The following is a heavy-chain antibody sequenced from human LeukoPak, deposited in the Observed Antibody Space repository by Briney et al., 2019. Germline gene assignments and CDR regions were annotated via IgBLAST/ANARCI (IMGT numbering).Heavy chain of an antibody. D-gene: IGHD2-21*02. V-gene: IGHV4-39*01. CDR1: GGSISSSSYY. Sequence: SETLSLTCTVSGGSISSSSYYWGWIRQPPGKGLEWIGSIYYSGSTYYNPSPKSRLTISVDTSKNQFSLKLSSVTAADTAVYHCARQVTTPWDWGQGTLVTVSS. CDR2: IYYSGST. J-gene: IGHJ4*02. CDR3: ARQVTTPWD.